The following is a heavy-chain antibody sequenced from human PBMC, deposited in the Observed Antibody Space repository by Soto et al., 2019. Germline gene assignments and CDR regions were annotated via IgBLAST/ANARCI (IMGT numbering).Heavy chain of an antibody. D-gene: IGHD3-3*01. CDR2: IDNSGNT. Sequence: SETLSLTCTVSDGSISTYFCNWIRQSAGKGLEWIGRIDNSGNTNYNLSLKSRVTMSADTSRNQFSLKLNSVTAADTAVYYCARGGQDFWSGPFDYWGQGALVTVSS. CDR1: DGSISTYF. V-gene: IGHV4-4*07. J-gene: IGHJ4*02. CDR3: ARGGQDFWSGPFDY.